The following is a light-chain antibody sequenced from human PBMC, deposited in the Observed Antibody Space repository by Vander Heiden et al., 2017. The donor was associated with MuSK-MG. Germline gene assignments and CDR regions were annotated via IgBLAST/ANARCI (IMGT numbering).Light chain of an antibody. Sequence: SYERTQPPSVSVSPGQTASITCSGDKLGDKYACWYQQKPGQSPVLVIYKDSKRPSGIPERFSGSNSGNTATLTISGTQAMDEADYYCQAWDSSTANYVFGTGTKVTVL. CDR1: KLGDKY. V-gene: IGLV3-1*01. CDR3: QAWDSSTANYV. CDR2: KDS. J-gene: IGLJ1*01.